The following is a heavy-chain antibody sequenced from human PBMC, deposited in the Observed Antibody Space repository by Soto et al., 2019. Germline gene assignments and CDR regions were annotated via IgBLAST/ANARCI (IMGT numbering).Heavy chain of an antibody. D-gene: IGHD1-26*01. J-gene: IGHJ4*02. V-gene: IGHV3-15*01. Sequence: GGSLRLSCAASGFTFSNAWMTWVRQAPGKGLEWVGRIKSKTDGGTRDYAAPLKGRFTISREDSKNTLYLQMNGLNTEDTAVYYCTTVLGPTPRGPFGCWGLGTLVTVSS. CDR1: GFTFSNAW. CDR2: IKSKTDGGTR. CDR3: TTVLGPTPRGPFGC.